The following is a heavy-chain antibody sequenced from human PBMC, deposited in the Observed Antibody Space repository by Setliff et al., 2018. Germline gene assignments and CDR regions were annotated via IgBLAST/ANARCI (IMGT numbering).Heavy chain of an antibody. V-gene: IGHV1-69*11. J-gene: IGHJ3*01. D-gene: IGHD3-9*01. CDR3: ARAPGLVVASRGSDV. CDR2: VNPILGTT. Sequence: SVKVSCKASGGTFANKPISWVRQAPGQGLEWMGIVNPILGTTNYARKFQGRVTITADESTTVVYMDLRSLTSEDTAVYYCARAPGLVVASRGSDVWGQGTLVTVAS. CDR1: GGTFANKP.